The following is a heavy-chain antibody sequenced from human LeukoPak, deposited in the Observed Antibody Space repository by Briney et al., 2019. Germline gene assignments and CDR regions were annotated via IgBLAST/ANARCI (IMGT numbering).Heavy chain of an antibody. V-gene: IGHV4-4*02. Sequence: PSETLSLTCAVSGGSISSSNWWSWVRRPPGKGLEWIGEIYHSGSTNYNPSLKSRVTISVDKSKNQFSLKLSSVTAAGTAVYYCARYYYGSGTGDYFDYWGQGTLVTVSS. CDR2: IYHSGST. CDR1: GGSISSSNW. CDR3: ARYYYGSGTGDYFDY. J-gene: IGHJ4*02. D-gene: IGHD3-10*01.